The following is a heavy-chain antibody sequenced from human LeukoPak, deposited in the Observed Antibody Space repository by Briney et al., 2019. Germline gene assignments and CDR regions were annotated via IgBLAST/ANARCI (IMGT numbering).Heavy chain of an antibody. CDR2: INPGGSST. V-gene: IGHV3-74*01. Sequence: PGGSLRLSCAASGFTFSNYCMHWVRQVPGKGLVWVSRINPGGSSTTYADSVKGRFTISRDNAKNTLYLQMNSLRAEDTAVYYCARSNQADDYWGQGTLVTVSS. CDR1: GFTFSNYC. CDR3: ARSNQADDY. D-gene: IGHD4-11*01. J-gene: IGHJ4*02.